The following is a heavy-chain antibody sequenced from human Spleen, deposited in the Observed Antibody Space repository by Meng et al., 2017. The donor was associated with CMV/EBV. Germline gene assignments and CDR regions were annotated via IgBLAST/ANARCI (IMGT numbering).Heavy chain of an antibody. CDR2: INTNTGNP. D-gene: IGHD1-26*01. CDR3: ASGLVGVTEPYY. V-gene: IGHV7-4-1*02. CDR1: GYTFTTPA. J-gene: IGHJ4*02. Sequence: QVQLVQPGSEWKKPGAPVEVSCKASGYTFTTPAMNWVRQAPGQGLEWMGWINTNTGNPTYAPGFTGWFVFSLDPSVSTAYLQISSLKAEDTAMYYCASGLVGVTEPYYWGQGTLVTLL.